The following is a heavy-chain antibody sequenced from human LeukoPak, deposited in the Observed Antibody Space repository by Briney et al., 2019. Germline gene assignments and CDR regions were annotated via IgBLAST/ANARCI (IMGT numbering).Heavy chain of an antibody. CDR1: GFTFSNYG. CDR3: AKDYSGGYYFDY. J-gene: IGHJ4*02. D-gene: IGHD2-15*01. CDR2: ISYDGSNK. V-gene: IGHV3-30*18. Sequence: PGGSLRLSCAASGFTFSNYGMHWVRQAPGKGLEWVAVISYDGSNKYYADSVKGRFTISRDNSKNTLYLQMNSLRAEDTAVYYCAKDYSGGYYFDYWGQGTLVTVSS.